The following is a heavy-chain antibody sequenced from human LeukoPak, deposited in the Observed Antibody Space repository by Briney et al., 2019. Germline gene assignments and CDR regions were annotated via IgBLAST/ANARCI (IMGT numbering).Heavy chain of an antibody. CDR2: ISAYNGDT. CDR3: ARGRPSDY. V-gene: IGHV1-18*01. CDR1: GYTFSDFG. J-gene: IGHJ4*02. Sequence: ASVKVSCETPGYTFSDFGMSWVRQAPGQGLEWMGWISAYNGDTNYAHNLQGRVTMTTDTSTSTAYMELRSLRSDDTAVYYCARGRPSDYWGQGTLVTVSS.